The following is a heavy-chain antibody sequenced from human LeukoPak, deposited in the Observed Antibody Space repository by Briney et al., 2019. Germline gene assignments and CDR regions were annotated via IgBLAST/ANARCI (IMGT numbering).Heavy chain of an antibody. J-gene: IGHJ4*02. Sequence: PSETLSLTCTVSGGSISNSYYWGWIRQPPGKGLEWIGSIYYSGSTYYNPSLKSRVTISVDTSKNQFSLKLSSVTAADTAVYYCARSTYSSGPVDYWGQGTLVTVSS. CDR2: IYYSGST. CDR3: ARSTYSSGPVDY. D-gene: IGHD6-19*01. CDR1: GGSISNSYY. V-gene: IGHV4-39*07.